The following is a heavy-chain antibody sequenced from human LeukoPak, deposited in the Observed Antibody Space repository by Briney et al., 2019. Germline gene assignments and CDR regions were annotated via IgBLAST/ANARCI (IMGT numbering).Heavy chain of an antibody. V-gene: IGHV3-7*01. CDR3: AGGRLSNDFDY. CDR2: IKQDGSEK. Sequence: GGSLRLSCAASGFTFSSYWISWVRQAPGKGLEWVANIKQDGSEKYYVDSLKGRCTISRDNAKNTLYLQMNSLGAEDTAVYNCAGGRLSNDFDYWGQGTLVTVSS. CDR1: GFTFSSYW. J-gene: IGHJ4*02.